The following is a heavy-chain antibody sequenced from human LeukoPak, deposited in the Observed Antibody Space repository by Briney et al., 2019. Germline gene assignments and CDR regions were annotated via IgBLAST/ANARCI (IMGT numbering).Heavy chain of an antibody. CDR1: GFTFSDYY. V-gene: IGHV3-11*04. CDR2: ISSSGSTI. D-gene: IGHD4-17*01. CDR3: ATRNYGDSYGAFDI. J-gene: IGHJ3*02. Sequence: GGSLGLSCAASGFTFSDYYMSWIRQAPGKGLEWVSYISSSGSTIYYADSVKGRFTISRDNAKNSLYLQMNSLRAEDTAVYYCATRNYGDSYGAFDIWGRGTMVTVSS.